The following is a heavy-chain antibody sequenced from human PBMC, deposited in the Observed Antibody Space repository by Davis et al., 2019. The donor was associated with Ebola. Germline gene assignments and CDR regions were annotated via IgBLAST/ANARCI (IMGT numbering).Heavy chain of an antibody. D-gene: IGHD3-10*01. Sequence: MPSETLSLTCSVSGGSISTNYYYWSWIRRPPGQGLEWIATVYYTGNTWYSPSLRSRLTISADTSNNQFSLRLTSVTAADTAVYYCVRGLYHDSGNVPNWFDPWGQGTLVTVSS. CDR1: GGSISTNYYY. CDR3: VRGLYHDSGNVPNWFDP. V-gene: IGHV4-39*01. J-gene: IGHJ5*02. CDR2: VYYTGNT.